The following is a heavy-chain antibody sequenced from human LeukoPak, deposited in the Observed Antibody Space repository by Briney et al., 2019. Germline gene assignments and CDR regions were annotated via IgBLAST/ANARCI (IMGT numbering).Heavy chain of an antibody. J-gene: IGHJ4*02. V-gene: IGHV4-59*01. D-gene: IGHD5-24*01. CDR1: GGSIDSYY. CDR3: AGGRDGSSPWYFDY. Sequence: SETLSLTCTVSGGSIDSYYWSWIRQPPGKRLEWIGFIYSSGSTDYNPSLESRVTISLDTSKNQFSLKMTSVTAADTAVYYCAGGRDGSSPWYFDYWGQGTLVTVSS. CDR2: IYSSGST.